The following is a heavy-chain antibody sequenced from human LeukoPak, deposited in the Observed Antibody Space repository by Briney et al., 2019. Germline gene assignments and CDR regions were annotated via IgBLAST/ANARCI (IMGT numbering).Heavy chain of an antibody. V-gene: IGHV4-4*09. CDR3: ARHLTGSSVCIEY. Sequence: SETLSLTCTVSDGSISNYYWSWIRQPPGKGLEWIGYIYTSGSTNYNPSLKSRVTITVDTSKNQFSLKLSSVTAADTAVYYCARHLTGSSVCIEYWGQGTLVTVSS. D-gene: IGHD2-8*02. CDR2: IYTSGST. J-gene: IGHJ4*02. CDR1: DGSISNYY.